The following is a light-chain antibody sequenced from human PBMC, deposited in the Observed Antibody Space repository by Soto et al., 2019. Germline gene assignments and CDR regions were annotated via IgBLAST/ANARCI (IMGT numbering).Light chain of an antibody. V-gene: IGKV1-5*03. CDR3: QQYKGYPLT. CDR1: QSISDW. CDR2: KAS. J-gene: IGKJ4*01. Sequence: DIQMTQSPSTLSASVGDRVTITCRASQSISDWLAWYQQKPGKAPKLLIYKASSLESGVPSRFSGSGSGTEFTLTISSLQPDDFATYYCQQYKGYPLTFGGGTKVEI.